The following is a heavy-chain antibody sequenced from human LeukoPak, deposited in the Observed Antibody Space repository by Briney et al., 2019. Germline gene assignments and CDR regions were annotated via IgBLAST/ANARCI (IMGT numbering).Heavy chain of an antibody. CDR2: IYSGGST. CDR1: GFTVSINY. D-gene: IGHD6-13*01. V-gene: IGHV3-66*01. J-gene: IGHJ4*02. Sequence: GGSLRLSCAASGFTVSINYMSWVRQAPGKGLEWVSVIYSGGSTYHAGSVKGRFTISRDNSKNTVYLQMNSLRAEDTAVYYCARGPDSSNWYEPVDYWGQGTLVTVSS. CDR3: ARGPDSSNWYEPVDY.